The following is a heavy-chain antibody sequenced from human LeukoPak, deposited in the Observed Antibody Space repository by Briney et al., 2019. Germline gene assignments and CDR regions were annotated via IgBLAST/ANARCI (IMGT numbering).Heavy chain of an antibody. D-gene: IGHD1-26*01. V-gene: IGHV4-59*01. J-gene: IGHJ3*02. Sequence: SETLSLTCTVSGGSIRSYYWSWIRQTPGKGLEWIGYIYYSASTNYNPSLKSRVTISVDTSKNQFSLKLSSVTAADTAVYYCAREGSGALGAFDIWGQGTMVTVSS. CDR3: AREGSGALGAFDI. CDR2: IYYSAST. CDR1: GGSIRSYY.